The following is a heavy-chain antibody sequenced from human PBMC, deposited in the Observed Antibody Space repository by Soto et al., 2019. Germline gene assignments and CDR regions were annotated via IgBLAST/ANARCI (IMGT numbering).Heavy chain of an antibody. CDR1: GFTFSSYE. J-gene: IGHJ3*02. CDR2: INSDGSTV. Sequence: GGSLRLSCAAPGFTFSSYEMNWVRQAPGKGLEWVSYINSDGSTVYYTDSVKGRFTISRDNAKNSLYLQMNSLRAEDTAVYYCAAERDYYDSSGYLTRQDDALAIWGQGTMVTVSS. CDR3: AAERDYYDSSGYLTRQDDALAI. V-gene: IGHV3-48*03. D-gene: IGHD3-22*01.